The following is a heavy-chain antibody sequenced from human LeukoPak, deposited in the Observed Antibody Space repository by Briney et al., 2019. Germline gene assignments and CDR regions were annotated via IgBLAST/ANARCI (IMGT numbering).Heavy chain of an antibody. Sequence: PGGSLRLSCAASGFTFDDYAMSWVRQAPGKGLEWVSAISGGGDNTYYADSVKGRFTISRDNSKNTLYLQMNSLRAEDTAIYYCAKPLGGYYFDYWRQGTLVTVSS. J-gene: IGHJ4*02. CDR3: AKPLGGYYFDY. D-gene: IGHD7-27*01. CDR2: ISGGGDNT. V-gene: IGHV3-23*01. CDR1: GFTFDDYA.